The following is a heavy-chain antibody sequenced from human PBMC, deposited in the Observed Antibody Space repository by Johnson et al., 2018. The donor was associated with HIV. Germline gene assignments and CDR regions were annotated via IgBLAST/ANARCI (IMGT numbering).Heavy chain of an antibody. J-gene: IGHJ3*02. CDR3: ARDPEGYSGYDFGDAFDI. CDR2: ISYDGSHK. D-gene: IGHD5-12*01. CDR1: GFTFSSYD. Sequence: QVQLVESGGGVVQPGRSLRVSCGTSGFTFSSYDMHWVRQAPGKGLEWVAVISYDGSHKYYADSLRGRFNISRDNAKNSLYLQMNSLRAEDTAVYYCARDPEGYSGYDFGDAFDIWGQGTMVTVSS. V-gene: IGHV3-30*03.